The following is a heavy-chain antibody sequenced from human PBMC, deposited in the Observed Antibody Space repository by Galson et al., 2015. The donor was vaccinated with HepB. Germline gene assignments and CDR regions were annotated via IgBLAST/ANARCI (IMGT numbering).Heavy chain of an antibody. CDR3: SSGYSNSWYSAGLIDY. Sequence: SLRLSCAATGFIFGDYVMSWVRQPPGKGLEWVGFIRSKAYGGTTEYDASVKGRFIISRDDSKSIAYLQMNTLKSEDTSVYYCSSGYSNSWYSAGLIDYWGQGTLVTVSS. CDR1: GFIFGDYV. CDR2: IRSKAYGGTT. J-gene: IGHJ4*02. D-gene: IGHD6-13*01. V-gene: IGHV3-49*04.